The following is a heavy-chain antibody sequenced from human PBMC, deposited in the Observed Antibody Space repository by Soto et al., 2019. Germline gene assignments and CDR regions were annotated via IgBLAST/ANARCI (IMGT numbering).Heavy chain of an antibody. V-gene: IGHV3-30*03. J-gene: IGHJ6*02. Sequence: PGGSLRLSCAASGFTFSSYGMHWVRQAPGKGLEWVAVISYDGSNKYYADSVKGRFTISRDNSKNTLYLQMNSLRAEDRAVYYFLRIVGGPVGMAVWGQGTTATVSS. CDR2: ISYDGSNK. CDR3: LRIVGGPVGMAV. CDR1: GFTFSSYG. D-gene: IGHD1-26*01.